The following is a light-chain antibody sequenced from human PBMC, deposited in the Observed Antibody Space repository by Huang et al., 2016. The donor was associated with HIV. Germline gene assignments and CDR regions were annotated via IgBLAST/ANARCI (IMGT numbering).Light chain of an antibody. CDR3: QQYYNTPLT. J-gene: IGKJ4*01. V-gene: IGKV4-1*01. CDR2: WSS. CDR1: PSVLYSPNNKNY. Sequence: DIVMTQFPDSLAVSLGERATINCKSSPSVLYSPNNKNYLAWYQQKPGQPPKPRIDWSSTRETGVPDRFSGSGSGTDFTLTISSLQAEDVALYYCQQYYNTPLTFGGGTKVEIK.